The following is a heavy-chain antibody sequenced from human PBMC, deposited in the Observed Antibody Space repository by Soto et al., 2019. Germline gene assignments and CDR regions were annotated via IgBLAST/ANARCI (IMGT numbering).Heavy chain of an antibody. CDR3: AAPRDEYGSGVSWFTYGMDI. D-gene: IGHD3-10*01. J-gene: IGHJ6*02. V-gene: IGHV3-23*01. Sequence: PGGSLRLSCLASGFTFSDFAMTWVRHVPGGGLEWVASLDGAGGSTYYAESVRDRFSISRDNSQNTLFLQMKRLTVDDTAIYYCAAPRDEYGSGVSWFTYGMDIWGQGTTVTVSS. CDR1: GFTFSDFA. CDR2: LDGAGGST.